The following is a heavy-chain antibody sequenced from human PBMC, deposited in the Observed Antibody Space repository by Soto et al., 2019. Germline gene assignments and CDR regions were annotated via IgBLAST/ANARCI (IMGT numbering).Heavy chain of an antibody. Sequence: QVQLVQSGAEVKKPGASVKVSCKASGYTFTSYDINWVRQATGQGREWMGWMNPNSGHTGYAQKFKGRATMTRNTSINTAYMELSSLRSEDTAVYYCARGDTMVRGVIITDAFDIWGQGTMVTVSS. J-gene: IGHJ3*02. CDR3: ARGDTMVRGVIITDAFDI. CDR1: GYTFTSYD. V-gene: IGHV1-8*01. CDR2: MNPNSGHT. D-gene: IGHD3-10*01.